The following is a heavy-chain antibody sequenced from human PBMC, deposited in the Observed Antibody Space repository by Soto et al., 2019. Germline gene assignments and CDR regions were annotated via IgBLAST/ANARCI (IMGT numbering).Heavy chain of an antibody. D-gene: IGHD5-18*01. V-gene: IGHV5-51*01. CDR3: ARLDTSMVSDY. Sequence: GESLKISGKVPGYMFTSYWIGWVRQMPGKGLEWMGIIYPGDSDTRYSPSFQGQVTISADKSISTAYPQWSSLKASDTAMYYCARLDTSMVSDYWGQGTLVTVSS. J-gene: IGHJ4*02. CDR2: IYPGDSDT. CDR1: GYMFTSYW.